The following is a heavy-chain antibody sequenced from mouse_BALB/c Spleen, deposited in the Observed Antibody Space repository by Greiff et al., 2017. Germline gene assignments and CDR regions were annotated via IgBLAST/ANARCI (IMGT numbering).Heavy chain of an antibody. CDR2: ISSGGSYT. J-gene: IGHJ3*01. D-gene: IGHD2-4*01. V-gene: IGHV5-9-3*01. Sequence: EVKLVESGGGLVKPGGSLKLSCAASGFTFSSYAMSWVRQTPEKRLEWVATISSGGSYTYYPDSVKGRFTISRDNAKNTLYLQMSSLRSEDTAMYYCVRPYDYDTWFAYWGQGTLVTVSA. CDR1: GFTFSSYA. CDR3: VRPYDYDTWFAY.